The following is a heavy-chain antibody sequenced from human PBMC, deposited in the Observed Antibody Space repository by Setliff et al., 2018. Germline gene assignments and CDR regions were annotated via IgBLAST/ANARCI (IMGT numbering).Heavy chain of an antibody. CDR1: GFVFGTYG. CDR2: VRFDGTYK. V-gene: IGHV3-30*02. J-gene: IGHJ6*03. Sequence: GGSLRLSCAASGFVFGTYGIHWVRQAPGKGLDWVASVRFDGTYKVYGDSVKGRFTISRDNSENTLFLQMTSLRPEDTGVYYCARGPLGDYADFYYYMDVWGMGTTVTVSS. CDR3: ARGPLGDYADFYYYMDV. D-gene: IGHD4-17*01.